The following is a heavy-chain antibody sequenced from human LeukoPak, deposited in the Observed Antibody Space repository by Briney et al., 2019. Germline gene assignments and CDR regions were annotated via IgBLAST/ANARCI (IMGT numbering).Heavy chain of an antibody. D-gene: IGHD4-11*01. CDR1: DYTFTSYG. CDR3: ARDYSNYVYYYYGMDV. J-gene: IGHJ6*02. Sequence: GASVKVSCKASDYTFTSYGISWVRQAPGQGLEWMGWISAYNGNTNYAQKLQGRVTMTTDTSTSTAYMELRSLRSDDTAVYYCARDYSNYVYYYYGMDVWGQGTTVTVSS. CDR2: ISAYNGNT. V-gene: IGHV1-18*01.